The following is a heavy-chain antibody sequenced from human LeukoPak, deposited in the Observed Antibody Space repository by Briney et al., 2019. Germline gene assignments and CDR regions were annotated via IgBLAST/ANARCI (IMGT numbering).Heavy chain of an antibody. J-gene: IGHJ4*02. CDR3: AKNSGGTCYSHLDY. Sequence: GGSLRLSCAASGFTFSSYGMTWVRQAPRKGLEWVSGISGSGGSTYYEDSVKGRFTISRDNSKNTLYLQMNSLRAEDTAVYYCAKNSGGTCYSHLDYWGQGTLVTVSS. CDR2: ISGSGGST. D-gene: IGHD2-15*01. V-gene: IGHV3-23*01. CDR1: GFTFSSYG.